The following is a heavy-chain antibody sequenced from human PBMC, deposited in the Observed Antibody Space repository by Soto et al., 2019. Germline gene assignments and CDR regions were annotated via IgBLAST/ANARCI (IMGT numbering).Heavy chain of an antibody. CDR2: IIPIFGTA. Sequence: SVKVSCKASGGTFSSYAISWVRQAPGQGLEWMGGIIPIFGTANYAQKFQGRVTITADESTSTAYMELSSLRSEDTAVYYCARENIVVVVAATPGLNAFDIWGQGTMVTVS. D-gene: IGHD2-15*01. J-gene: IGHJ3*02. V-gene: IGHV1-69*13. CDR1: GGTFSSYA. CDR3: ARENIVVVVAATPGLNAFDI.